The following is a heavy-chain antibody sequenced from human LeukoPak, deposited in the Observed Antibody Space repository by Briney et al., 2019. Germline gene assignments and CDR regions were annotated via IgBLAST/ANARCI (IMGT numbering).Heavy chain of an antibody. D-gene: IGHD2-8*01. CDR2: ISYDGSNK. Sequence: GRSLRLSCAASGFTFSSYGMHWVRQAPGKGLEWVAVISYDGSNKYYADSVKGRFTISRDNSKNTLYLQMNSLRAEDTAVYYCAKDAGYCTNGVCCTPFDYWGQGTLVTVSS. CDR1: GFTFSSYG. J-gene: IGHJ4*02. V-gene: IGHV3-30*18. CDR3: AKDAGYCTNGVCCTPFDY.